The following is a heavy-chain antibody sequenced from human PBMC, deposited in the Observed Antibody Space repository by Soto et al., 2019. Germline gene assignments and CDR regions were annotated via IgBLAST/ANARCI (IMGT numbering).Heavy chain of an antibody. D-gene: IGHD2-21*01. CDR2: IYDNGGGT. CDR1: GFTFSTYS. Sequence: EVQLLESGGGLVQPGGSLRLSCAASGFTFSTYSMNWVRQAPGKGLEWVSGIYDNGGGTFYADSVKGRFTISRDNSKNTLYLQMNSLRAEDTAVYYCAKDASVDGYWDFDYWGQGTLVTVSS. J-gene: IGHJ4*02. V-gene: IGHV3-23*01. CDR3: AKDASVDGYWDFDY.